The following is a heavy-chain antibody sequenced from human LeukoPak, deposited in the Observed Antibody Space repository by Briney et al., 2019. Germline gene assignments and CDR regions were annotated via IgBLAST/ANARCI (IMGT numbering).Heavy chain of an antibody. CDR2: IYYSGST. V-gene: IGHV4-39*01. D-gene: IGHD2-2*01. Sequence: SETLSLTCTVSGGSISSSSYYWGWIRQPPGKGLEWFGSIYYSGSTYYNPSLKSRVTISVDTSKNQFSLKLSSVTAADTAVYYCARRPELIPAAIHFDYWGQGTLVTVSS. CDR3: ARRPELIPAAIHFDY. CDR1: GGSISSSSYY. J-gene: IGHJ4*02.